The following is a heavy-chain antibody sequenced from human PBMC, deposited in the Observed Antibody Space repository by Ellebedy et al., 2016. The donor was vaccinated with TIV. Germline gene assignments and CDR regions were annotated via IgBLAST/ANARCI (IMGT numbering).Heavy chain of an antibody. CDR1: GYTFTSYD. V-gene: IGHV1-8*01. CDR3: ARGQSGITFGGVMRDV. Sequence: ASVKVSCKASGYTFTSYDINWVRQATGQGLEWMGWMNPNSGNTGYAQKFQGRVTMTRNTSISTAYMELSSLRSEDTAVYYCARGQSGITFGGVMRDVWGQGTTVTVSS. CDR2: MNPNSGNT. D-gene: IGHD3-16*01. J-gene: IGHJ6*02.